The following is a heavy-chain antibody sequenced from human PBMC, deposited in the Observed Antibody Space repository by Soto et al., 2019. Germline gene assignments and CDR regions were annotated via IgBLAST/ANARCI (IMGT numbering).Heavy chain of an antibody. D-gene: IGHD3-10*01. Sequence: GGSLRLSCAASGFTFDDYAMHWVRQAPGKGLEWVSGISWNSGSIGYADSVKGRFTISRDNAKNYLYLQMNSLRAEDTALYYCAKDRDYGSGSYYDAFDIWGQGTMVTVSS. CDR2: ISWNSGSI. J-gene: IGHJ3*02. V-gene: IGHV3-9*01. CDR1: GFTFDDYA. CDR3: AKDRDYGSGSYYDAFDI.